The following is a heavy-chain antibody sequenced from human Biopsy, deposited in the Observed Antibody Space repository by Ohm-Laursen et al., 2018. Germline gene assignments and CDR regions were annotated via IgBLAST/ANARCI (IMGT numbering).Heavy chain of an antibody. V-gene: IGHV1-2*02. D-gene: IGHD3-9*01. J-gene: IGHJ6*02. CDR1: GYTFAGYY. CDR2: INPNSGNA. CDR3: ARVPAYPSIDGYYGLDL. Sequence: GSSVKVSCKVSGYTFAGYYLHWVRQAPGHGLEWMGWINPNSGNANYAQSFQGRLTVTRDTSISTAYMELTSLTFDGTAIYYCARVPAYPSIDGYYGLDLWGQGTTVIVSS.